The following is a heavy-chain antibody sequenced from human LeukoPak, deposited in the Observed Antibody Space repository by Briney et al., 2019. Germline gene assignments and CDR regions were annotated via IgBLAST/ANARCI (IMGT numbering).Heavy chain of an antibody. V-gene: IGHV4-34*01. CDR1: GGSFSGYY. CDR3: ARSTVYCSGGSCYLGVYYYYYYGMDV. D-gene: IGHD2-15*01. J-gene: IGHJ6*02. Sequence: PSETLSLTCAVYGGSFSGYYWSWIRQPPGKGLEWIGEINHSGSTNYNPPLKSRVTISVDTSKNQFSLKLSSVTAADTAVYYCARSTVYCSGGSCYLGVYYYYYYGMDVWGQGTTVTVSS. CDR2: INHSGST.